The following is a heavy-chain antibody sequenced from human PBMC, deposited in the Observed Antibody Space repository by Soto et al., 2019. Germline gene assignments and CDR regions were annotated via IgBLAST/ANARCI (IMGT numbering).Heavy chain of an antibody. Sequence: SETLSLTCAVSGDPISSDYWWSWVRQSPGKGLEWIGEVFYYGSTFYNPSLKSRVTISLDKSKNQFSLRLSSVTAADTAVYYCARVSTSSRTWFDPWRQGTLVTVSS. J-gene: IGHJ5*02. CDR1: GDPISSDYW. CDR3: ARVSTSSRTWFDP. CDR2: VFYYGST. V-gene: IGHV4-4*02. D-gene: IGHD6-6*01.